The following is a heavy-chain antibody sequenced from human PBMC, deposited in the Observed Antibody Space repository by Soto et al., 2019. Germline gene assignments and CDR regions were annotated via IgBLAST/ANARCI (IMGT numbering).Heavy chain of an antibody. V-gene: IGHV4-31*03. Sequence: QVQLQESGPGLVKPSQTLSLTCLVSGASVSGDGSYCSWIRQHPGKGLEFIGYIHNSGSTYSNPSLENRVVMSIDTSKNQFSLRLRSVTAADSAVYFCARDLGSEQWFLDNWGQGILVTVSS. J-gene: IGHJ4*02. CDR1: GASVSGDGSY. D-gene: IGHD6-19*01. CDR3: ARDLGSEQWFLDN. CDR2: IHNSGST.